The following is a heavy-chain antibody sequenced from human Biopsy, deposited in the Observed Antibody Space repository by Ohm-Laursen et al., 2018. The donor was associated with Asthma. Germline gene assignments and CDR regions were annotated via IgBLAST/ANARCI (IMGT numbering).Heavy chain of an antibody. CDR1: GFTFSSYS. Sequence: SLRLSCSASGFTFSSYSMNWVRQAPGKGLEWVSYISSSSSTIYYADSVKGRFTISRDNSKNTLYLQMNSLRVEDTAVYYCAKAERYFDWYWFDPWGQGTLVTVSS. J-gene: IGHJ5*02. CDR2: ISSSSSTI. CDR3: AKAERYFDWYWFDP. D-gene: IGHD3-9*01. V-gene: IGHV3-48*01.